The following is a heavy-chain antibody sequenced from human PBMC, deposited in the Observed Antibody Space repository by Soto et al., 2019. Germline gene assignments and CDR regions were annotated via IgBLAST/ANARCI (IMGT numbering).Heavy chain of an antibody. CDR3: AREFCSGGNCYTYYFDP. V-gene: IGHV3-74*01. CDR1: GLIFNRYW. CDR2: INTDGSNT. J-gene: IGHJ5*02. Sequence: TGGSLRLSCAASGLIFNRYWMHWVRHAPGKGLVWVSHINTDGSNTNYADSVKGRFTISRDNAKSTLFLQMNSLRDEDTAVYYCAREFCSGGNCYTYYFDPWGQGIPVTVSS. D-gene: IGHD2-15*01.